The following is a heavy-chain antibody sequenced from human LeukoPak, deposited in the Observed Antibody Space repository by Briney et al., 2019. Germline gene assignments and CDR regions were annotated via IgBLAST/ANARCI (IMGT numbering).Heavy chain of an antibody. V-gene: IGHV1-8*01. CDR1: GYTFTSYD. D-gene: IGHD3-22*01. CDR2: MNPNSGNT. CDR3: ARGKGYYDSSGQNFDY. J-gene: IGHJ4*02. Sequence: ASVKVSFKASGYTFTSYDINWVRQATGQGLEWMGWMNPNSGNTGYAQKFQGRVTMTRNTSISTAYMELSSLRSEDTAVYYCARGKGYYDSSGQNFDYWGQGTLVTVSS.